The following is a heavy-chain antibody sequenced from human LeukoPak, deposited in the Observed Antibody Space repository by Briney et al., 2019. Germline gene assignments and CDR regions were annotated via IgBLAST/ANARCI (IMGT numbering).Heavy chain of an antibody. CDR2: IYYSGST. CDR3: ARTAYDYVWGSYRPFDY. D-gene: IGHD3-16*02. J-gene: IGHJ4*02. Sequence: PSETLSLTCTVSGGSISSSSYYWGWIRQPPGKGLEWIGSIYYSGSTYYNPSLKSRVTISVDTSKNQFSLKLSSVTAADTAVYYCARTAYDYVWGSYRPFDYWGQGTLVTVSS. V-gene: IGHV4-39*07. CDR1: GGSISSSSYY.